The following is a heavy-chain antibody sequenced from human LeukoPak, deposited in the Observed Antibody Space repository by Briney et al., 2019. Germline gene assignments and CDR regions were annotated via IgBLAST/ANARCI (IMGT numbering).Heavy chain of an antibody. Sequence: GGSLRLSCAASGFTFISYWMSWVRQAPGKGLEWVASIRQDGSAKYYVESVKGRFTISRDNTNNLVYLQMNSLRAEDTAVYYCARIGPGCTTFGILRSISYYYDMDVWGKGTTVTVSS. CDR3: ARIGPGCTTFGILRSISYYYDMDV. D-gene: IGHD3-3*01. CDR1: GFTFISYW. CDR2: IRQDGSAK. V-gene: IGHV3-7*03. J-gene: IGHJ6*03.